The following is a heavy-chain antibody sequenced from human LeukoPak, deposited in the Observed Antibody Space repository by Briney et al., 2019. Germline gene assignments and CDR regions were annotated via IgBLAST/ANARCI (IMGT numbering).Heavy chain of an antibody. V-gene: IGHV3-74*01. CDR1: GFTFSSYS. CDR3: ARISSDSISYYDH. Sequence: GGSLRLSCAASGFTFSSYSMNWVRQAPGKGLVWVSRINSEGSTISYADSVKGRFTISRDDAKNTLFLQMNSLRAEDTAVYYCARISSDSISYYDHWGQGTLVTVSS. CDR2: INSEGSTI. J-gene: IGHJ4*02. D-gene: IGHD3-22*01.